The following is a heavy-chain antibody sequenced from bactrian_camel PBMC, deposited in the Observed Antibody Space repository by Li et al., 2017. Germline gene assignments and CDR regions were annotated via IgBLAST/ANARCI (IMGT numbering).Heavy chain of an antibody. CDR2: IEPDGIST. J-gene: IGHJ6*01. D-gene: IGHD4*01. CDR1: GFSFSNSW. CDR3: AAMREYTRTPTMRPADFDY. V-gene: IGHV3S1*01. Sequence: VQLVESGGTLVQPGGSLTLSCVASGFSFSNSWMYWFRQAHGKGLEWVSAIEPDGISTYYADSVKGRFTISKDNAKDFLYLQMNNLKPEDTAMYYCAAMREYTRTPTMRPADFDYWGQGTQVTVS.